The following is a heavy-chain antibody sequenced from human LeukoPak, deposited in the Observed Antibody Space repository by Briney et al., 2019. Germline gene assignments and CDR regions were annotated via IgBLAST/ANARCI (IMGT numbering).Heavy chain of an antibody. V-gene: IGHV4-4*07. CDR1: GGSISSYY. D-gene: IGHD2-21*02. Sequence: SETLSLTCTVSGGSISSYYWSWIRQPAGKGLEWIGRIYTSGSTNYNPSLKSRVTISVDTSKNQFSLKLSSVTAADTAVYYCARVPLTAVWGAFDIWGQGTMVTVSS. CDR3: ARVPLTAVWGAFDI. J-gene: IGHJ3*02. CDR2: IYTSGST.